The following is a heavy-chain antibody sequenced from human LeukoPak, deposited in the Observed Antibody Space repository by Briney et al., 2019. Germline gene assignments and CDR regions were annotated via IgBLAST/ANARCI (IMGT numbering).Heavy chain of an antibody. J-gene: IGHJ5*01. D-gene: IGHD1-1*01. V-gene: IGHV4-59*01. Sequence: SETLSLTCTVSGGSISSYYWSWLRQPPGKGLGGIGHIHNSGNTNYNPSLKSRVTLSVDTSKNQFSLKLSSVTAADTAVYYCAREGTTGRNLNWFDSWGQGTLVTVSS. CDR3: AREGTTGRNLNWFDS. CDR2: IHNSGNT. CDR1: GGSISSYY.